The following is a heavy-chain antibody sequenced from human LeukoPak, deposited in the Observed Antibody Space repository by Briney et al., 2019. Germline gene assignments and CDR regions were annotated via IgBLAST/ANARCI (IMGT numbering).Heavy chain of an antibody. CDR1: GFIFSSYG. Sequence: GGSLRLSCAASGFIFSSYGMHWVRQAPGKGPEWVAFTRYDGSDKYSADSVKGRFTISRDNSKNTLYLQMNSLRAEDTAVYYCAKDLTTVTSQGDYWGQGTLVTVSS. CDR3: AKDLTTVTSQGDY. D-gene: IGHD4-17*01. CDR2: TRYDGSDK. V-gene: IGHV3-30*02. J-gene: IGHJ4*02.